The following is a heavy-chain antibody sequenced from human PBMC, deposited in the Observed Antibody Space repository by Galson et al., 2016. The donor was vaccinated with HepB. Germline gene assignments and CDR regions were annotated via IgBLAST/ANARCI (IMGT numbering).Heavy chain of an antibody. Sequence: SVKVSCKASGYTFTHYYMHWVRQAPGQGLEWMGIIKASGGNTRDAQKFWGRVTLTRDPSTSTVHMELSSLISEDTALDYCARDRAGARTGRHALDIWGQGTMVTVSS. J-gene: IGHJ3*02. CDR2: IKASGGNT. CDR1: GYTFTHYY. CDR3: ARDRAGARTGRHALDI. D-gene: IGHD6-6*01. V-gene: IGHV1-46*01.